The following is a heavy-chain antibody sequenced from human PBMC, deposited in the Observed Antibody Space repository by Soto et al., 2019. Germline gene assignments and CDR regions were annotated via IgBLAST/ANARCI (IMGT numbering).Heavy chain of an antibody. Sequence: PGGSLRLSCSASGFSFSTSYMHWVRQAPGKGLEYVSAISSNGDRIYYADSVKGRFTITRDNSKNALYLQMMSLRPEDAALYYCVKVLDSSGWYYYDYWGQGVPVTVSS. CDR3: VKVLDSSGWYYYDY. D-gene: IGHD6-19*01. V-gene: IGHV3-64D*08. CDR2: ISSNGDRI. J-gene: IGHJ4*02. CDR1: GFSFSTSY.